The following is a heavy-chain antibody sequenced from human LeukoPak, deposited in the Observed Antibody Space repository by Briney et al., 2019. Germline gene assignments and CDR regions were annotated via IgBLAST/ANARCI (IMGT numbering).Heavy chain of an antibody. D-gene: IGHD6-13*01. Sequence: SETLSLTCTVSGGSISSSSYYWGWIRQPPGKGLEWIGSIYYSGSTYYNPSLKSRVTISVDTSKNQFSLKLSSVTAADTAVYYCARVSGSWSYYNWFDPWGQGTLVTVSS. CDR2: IYYSGST. J-gene: IGHJ5*02. CDR1: GGSISSSSYY. V-gene: IGHV4-39*07. CDR3: ARVSGSWSYYNWFDP.